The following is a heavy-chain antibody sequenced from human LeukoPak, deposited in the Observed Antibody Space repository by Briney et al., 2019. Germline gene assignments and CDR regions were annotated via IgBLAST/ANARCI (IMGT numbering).Heavy chain of an antibody. Sequence: SETLSLTCSVSGGSISSYYWSWIRPPPGKGLEWIGYIYYSGSTNYNPSLKSRVTISVDTSKNQFSLNLSSVTAADTAVYYCARGGEAGLADWGQGTLVTVSS. CDR1: GGSISSYY. D-gene: IGHD4-17*01. CDR3: ARGGEAGLAD. J-gene: IGHJ4*02. CDR2: IYYSGST. V-gene: IGHV4-59*01.